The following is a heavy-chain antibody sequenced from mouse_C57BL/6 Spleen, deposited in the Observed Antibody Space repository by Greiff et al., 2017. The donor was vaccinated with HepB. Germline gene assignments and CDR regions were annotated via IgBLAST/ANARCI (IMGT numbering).Heavy chain of an antibody. CDR1: GYTFTDYY. CDR2: INPNNGGT. J-gene: IGHJ3*01. Sequence: VQLQQSGPELVKPGASVKISCKASGYTFTDYYMNWVKQSHGKSLEWIGDINPNNGGTSYNQKFKGKATLTVDKSSSTAYMELRSLTSEDSAVYYCARGVITTSGFAYWGQGTLVTVSA. V-gene: IGHV1-26*01. CDR3: ARGVITTSGFAY. D-gene: IGHD1-1*01.